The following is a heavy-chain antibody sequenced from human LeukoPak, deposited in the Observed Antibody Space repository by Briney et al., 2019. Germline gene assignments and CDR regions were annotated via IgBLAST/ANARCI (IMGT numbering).Heavy chain of an antibody. CDR1: EYSFTSHY. D-gene: IGHD1-26*01. V-gene: IGHV1-46*01. J-gene: IGHJ5*02. Sequence: AASVKVSCKASEYSFTSHYMHWVRQAPGQGLEWLGLINPSGSSTLYAQKFQGRVTMTRDMSTTTDYMELSSLRSEDTAVYYCARDNSVGDVAWWFDPWGQGTLVTVSS. CDR3: ARDNSVGDVAWWFDP. CDR2: INPSGSST.